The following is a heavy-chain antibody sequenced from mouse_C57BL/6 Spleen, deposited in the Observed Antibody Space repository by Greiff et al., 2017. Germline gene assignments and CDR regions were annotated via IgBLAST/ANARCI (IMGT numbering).Heavy chain of an antibody. D-gene: IGHD2-12*01. CDR1: GFTFSSYA. CDR2: ISSGCDYI. Sequence: DVMLVESGEGLVKPGGSLKLSCAASGFTFSSYAMSWVRQTPEKRLEWVAYISSGCDYIYYADTVKGRFTISRDNARNTLYLQMSSLKSEDTAMYYCTREAYYSDAMDYWGQGTSVTVSS. V-gene: IGHV5-9-1*02. CDR3: TREAYYSDAMDY. J-gene: IGHJ4*01.